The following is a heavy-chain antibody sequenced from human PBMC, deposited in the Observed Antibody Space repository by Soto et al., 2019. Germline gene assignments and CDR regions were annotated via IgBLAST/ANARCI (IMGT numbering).Heavy chain of an antibody. J-gene: IGHJ4*02. V-gene: IGHV4-34*01. Sequence: QVQLQQWGAGLLKPSETLSLTCAVYGGSFSGYYWTWIRQSPEKGLDWIGEVNPSGTTYYNPSLKTRVTISVHTPKNQFSLKMSSVTAADTAVYYCARGIGYCSSINCYSSRRLRFDSWGQGTLVTVSS. CDR1: GGSFSGYY. CDR2: VNPSGTT. D-gene: IGHD2-2*01. CDR3: ARGIGYCSSINCYSSRRLRFDS.